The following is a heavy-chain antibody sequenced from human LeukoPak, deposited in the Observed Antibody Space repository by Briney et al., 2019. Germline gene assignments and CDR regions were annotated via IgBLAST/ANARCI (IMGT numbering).Heavy chain of an antibody. D-gene: IGHD2/OR15-2a*01. V-gene: IGHV3-23*01. J-gene: IGHJ4*02. CDR2: IGDRT. Sequence: GGSLRLSCAASGFTFSTYAMSWVRQAPGKGLEWVSSIGDRTYYADSVQGRFTISRDHSKNTLYLQMNSLRDEDTAVYYCARLWPAATSSRFDYWGQGALVTVSS. CDR3: ARLWPAATSSRFDY. CDR1: GFTFSTYA.